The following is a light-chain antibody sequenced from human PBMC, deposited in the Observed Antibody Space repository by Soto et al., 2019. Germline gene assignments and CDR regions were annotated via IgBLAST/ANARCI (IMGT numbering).Light chain of an antibody. Sequence: QSVLTQPASVSGSPGQSITISCTGTNSDVGGYNFVSWYQQHPGKAPKLMIYDVSNRPSGVSNRFSGSKSGNTASLTISWLQAEDEADYYCSSYTSSSTGVFGTGTKVTVL. CDR1: NSDVGGYNF. CDR3: SSYTSSSTGV. CDR2: DVS. J-gene: IGLJ1*01. V-gene: IGLV2-14*01.